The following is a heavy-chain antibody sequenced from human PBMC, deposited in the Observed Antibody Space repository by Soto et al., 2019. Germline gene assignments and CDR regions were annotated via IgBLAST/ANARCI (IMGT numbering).Heavy chain of an antibody. Sequence: SETLSLTCTVSGGSISSSSYYWGWIRQPPGKGLEWIGSIYYSGSTYYNPSLKSRVTISVDTSKNQFSLKLSSVTAADTAVYYCARHSVAVADKGSMDVWGQGTTVTVSS. J-gene: IGHJ6*02. D-gene: IGHD6-19*01. CDR3: ARHSVAVADKGSMDV. CDR1: GGSISSSSYY. V-gene: IGHV4-39*01. CDR2: IYYSGST.